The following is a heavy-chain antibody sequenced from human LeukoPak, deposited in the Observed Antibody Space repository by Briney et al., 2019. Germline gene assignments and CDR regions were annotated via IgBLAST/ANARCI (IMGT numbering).Heavy chain of an antibody. V-gene: IGHV3-30*03. CDR2: ISDDGNNK. D-gene: IGHD2-15*01. CDR1: GFTFTNFA. Sequence: GGSLRLSCAASGFTFTNFAMHWVRQAPGKGLEWVTVISDDGNNKYFADSVKGRFTISRDNSKNTLYLQMNSLRAEDTAVYYCARDVSPSRYCSGGSCLPGYWGQGTLVTVSS. J-gene: IGHJ4*02. CDR3: ARDVSPSRYCSGGSCLPGY.